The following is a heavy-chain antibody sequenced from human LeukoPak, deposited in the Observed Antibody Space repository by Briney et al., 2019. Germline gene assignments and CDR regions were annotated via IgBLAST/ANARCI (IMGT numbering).Heavy chain of an antibody. D-gene: IGHD3-16*01. Sequence: SETLSLTCTVSGGSISSSSYYWGWIRQPPGKGLEWIGYIYYSGSTNYNPSLKSRVTISVDTSKNQFSLKLSSVTAADTAVYYCAGGKRPREDYWGQGTLVTVSS. CDR3: AGGKRPREDY. J-gene: IGHJ4*02. CDR1: GGSISSSSYY. V-gene: IGHV4-61*05. CDR2: IYYSGST.